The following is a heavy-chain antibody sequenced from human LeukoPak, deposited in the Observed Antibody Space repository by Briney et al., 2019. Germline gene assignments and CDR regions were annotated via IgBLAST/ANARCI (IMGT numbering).Heavy chain of an antibody. J-gene: IGHJ5*02. D-gene: IGHD3-22*01. CDR3: AQECVDSSGYYYVPNWFDP. V-gene: IGHV3-7*01. CDR2: IKQDGSEK. Sequence: GGSLRLSCAASGVTFSSYWMSWVRQAPGKGLEWVANIKQDGSEKYYVDSVKGRFTISRDNAKNSLYPQMNSLRAEDTAVYYCAQECVDSSGYYYVPNWFDPWGQGTLVTVSS. CDR1: GVTFSSYW.